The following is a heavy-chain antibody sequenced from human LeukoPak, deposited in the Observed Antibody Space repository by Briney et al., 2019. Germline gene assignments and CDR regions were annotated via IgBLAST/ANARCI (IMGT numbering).Heavy chain of an antibody. Sequence: PGGSLRLSCAASGFTFSSYWMSWVRQAPGKGLEWVANIKQDGSGKYYVDSVKGRFTISRDNAKNSLYLQMNSLRAEDTAVYYCARDYRGYRAPYYFDFWGQGTLVTVSS. CDR2: IKQDGSGK. V-gene: IGHV3-7*01. CDR3: ARDYRGYRAPYYFDF. J-gene: IGHJ4*02. D-gene: IGHD2-15*01. CDR1: GFTFSSYW.